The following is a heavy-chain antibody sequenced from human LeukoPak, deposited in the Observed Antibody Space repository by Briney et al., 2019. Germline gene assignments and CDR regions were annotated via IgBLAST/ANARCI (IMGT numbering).Heavy chain of an antibody. CDR2: IYHSGST. CDR1: GYSISSDYY. V-gene: IGHV4-38-2*02. J-gene: IGHJ4*02. Sequence: SETLSLTCTVSGYSISSDYYWGWIRQPPGKGLEWIGTIYHSGSTSYNPSLKSRVTISVDTSKNQFSLKLSSVTAADTAVYYCARISRRYSSGWNYYFDYWGQGTLVTVSS. CDR3: ARISRRYSSGWNYYFDY. D-gene: IGHD6-19*01.